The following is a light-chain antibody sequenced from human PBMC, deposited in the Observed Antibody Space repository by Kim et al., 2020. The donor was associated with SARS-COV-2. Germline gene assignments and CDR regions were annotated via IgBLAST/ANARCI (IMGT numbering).Light chain of an antibody. CDR3: QQYGRSPWT. Sequence: IVLTQSPGTLSLSPGERATLSCRASQSVSRSSLAWYQQKPGQAPSLLIYGAFSRATVIPDRFSGSGAGTDFTLTSSRVEPEDFAVYYCQQYGRSPWTFGQGTKVDIK. CDR2: GAF. V-gene: IGKV3-20*01. J-gene: IGKJ1*01. CDR1: QSVSRSS.